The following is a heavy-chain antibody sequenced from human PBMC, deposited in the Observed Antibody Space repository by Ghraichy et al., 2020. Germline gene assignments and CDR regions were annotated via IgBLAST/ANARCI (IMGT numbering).Heavy chain of an antibody. CDR1: GFTFSSYS. Sequence: GGSLRLSCAASGFTFSSYSMNWVRQAPGKGLEWVSYISSSSTIYYADSVKGRFTISRDNAKNSLYLQMNSLRDEDTAVYYCAREPPGYCTNGLCYILHTAYYYYGMDVWGQGTTVTVSS. D-gene: IGHD2-8*01. CDR3: AREPPGYCTNGLCYILHTAYYYYGMDV. J-gene: IGHJ6*02. V-gene: IGHV3-48*02. CDR2: ISSSSTI.